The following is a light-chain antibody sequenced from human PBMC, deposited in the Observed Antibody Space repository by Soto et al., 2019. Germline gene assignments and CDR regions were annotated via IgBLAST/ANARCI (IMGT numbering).Light chain of an antibody. J-gene: IGLJ1*01. Sequence: QSVLTQPASVSGSPGHSITISCTGTSSDVGGYNYVSWYQQHPGKAPKLMIYDVSNRPSGVSNRFSGSKSGNTASLTISGLQAEDEADYYCSSYTSSSTPGFGAGTKVTVL. CDR3: SSYTSSSTPG. CDR2: DVS. CDR1: SSDVGGYNY. V-gene: IGLV2-14*01.